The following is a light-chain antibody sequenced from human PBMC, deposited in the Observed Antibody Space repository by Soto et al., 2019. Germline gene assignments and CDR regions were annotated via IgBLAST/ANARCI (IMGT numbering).Light chain of an antibody. CDR2: EAS. Sequence: EIVLTQSPVTLSLSPGERATLSCRASQSVSSSLAWYQQKPGQRPRLLVYEASKRATGIPARFSGSGSGTDFTLTISSLEPEDFAVYYCQQRSNWPLFTFGPGTKVDIQ. J-gene: IGKJ3*01. CDR1: QSVSSS. CDR3: QQRSNWPLFT. V-gene: IGKV3-11*01.